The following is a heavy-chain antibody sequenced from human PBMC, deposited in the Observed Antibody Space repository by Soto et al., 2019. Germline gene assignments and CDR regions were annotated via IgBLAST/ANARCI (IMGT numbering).Heavy chain of an antibody. D-gene: IGHD3-3*01. Sequence: ASETLSLTCAVYGGSVNGYYWNWIRQPPGKGLEWIGEINHTGGTHYNPSLKSRVTMSVDTSKNQFSLRLSSVTAADTAIYYCATRVTVFGLLIPPFDPWGQGTQVTVSS. CDR3: ATRVTVFGLLIPPFDP. CDR2: INHTGGT. J-gene: IGHJ5*02. V-gene: IGHV4-34*01. CDR1: GGSVNGYY.